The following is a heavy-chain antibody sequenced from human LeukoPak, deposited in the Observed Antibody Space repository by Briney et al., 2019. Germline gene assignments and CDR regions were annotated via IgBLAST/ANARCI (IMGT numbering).Heavy chain of an antibody. J-gene: IGHJ4*02. V-gene: IGHV4-34*01. CDR3: ARGLGYRFDY. CDR2: INHSGST. CDR1: GGSFSGYY. Sequence: SETLSLTCAVYGGSFSGYYWSWIRQPPGKGLEWIGEINHSGSTNYNPSLKSRVTISVDTSKNQFSLKLSSVTAADTAVYYCARGLGYRFDYWGQGTLVTVSS. D-gene: IGHD5-24*01.